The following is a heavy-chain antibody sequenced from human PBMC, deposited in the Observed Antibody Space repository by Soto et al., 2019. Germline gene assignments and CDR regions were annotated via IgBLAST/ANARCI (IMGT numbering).Heavy chain of an antibody. J-gene: IGHJ6*02. CDR1: GGSISSSNW. V-gene: IGHV4-4*02. D-gene: IGHD2-2*01. CDR2: IYYSGRT. CDR3: ARVVGGYYHGMDV. Sequence: QVQLQESGPGLVKPSGTLSLTCAVSGGSISSSNWWSWVRQPPGKGLEWIGEIYYSGRTNYNPSLKSRVTLSVDKSKNQSPLKLSSVTAAETAVFYCARVVGGYYHGMDVWGQGTTVTDSS.